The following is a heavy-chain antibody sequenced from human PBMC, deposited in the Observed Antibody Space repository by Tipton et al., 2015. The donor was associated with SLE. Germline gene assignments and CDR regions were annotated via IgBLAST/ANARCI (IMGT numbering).Heavy chain of an antibody. V-gene: IGHV4-59*12. J-gene: IGHJ6*03. Sequence: TLSLTCTVSGGSINSYYWSWIRQPPGKGLEWIGYIYYTGSTNYNPSLKSRVTISVDTSKNQFSLKLSSVTAADTAVYYCARGGEYGSSWYPRYYYYMDVWGKGTTVTVSS. CDR2: IYYTGST. CDR3: ARGGEYGSSWYPRYYYYMDV. CDR1: GGSINSYY. D-gene: IGHD6-13*01.